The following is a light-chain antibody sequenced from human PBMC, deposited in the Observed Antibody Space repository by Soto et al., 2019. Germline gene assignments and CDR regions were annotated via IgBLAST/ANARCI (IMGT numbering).Light chain of an antibody. Sequence: EIVMTQSPATLSVSPGERATLSCRASQSVNNNLAWYQQKVGQAPRLLIYGASTRATGIPARFSGSGSGTEFTLTISSLQSEDLAVYYCQQRSNWRLTFGGGTKVDIK. CDR3: QQRSNWRLT. CDR2: GAS. J-gene: IGKJ4*01. V-gene: IGKV3D-15*01. CDR1: QSVNNN.